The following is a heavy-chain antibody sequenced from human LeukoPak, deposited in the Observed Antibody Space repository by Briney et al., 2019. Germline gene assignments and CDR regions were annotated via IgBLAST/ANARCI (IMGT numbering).Heavy chain of an antibody. CDR2: IYTSGST. V-gene: IGHV4-61*02. J-gene: IGHJ6*03. CDR3: ARDQDYYYYYYMDV. Sequence: SQTLSLTCTVSGVSISSGSYYWSWIRQPAGKGLEWIGRIYTSGSTNYNPSLKSRVTISVDTSKNQFSLKLSSVTAADTAVYYCARDQDYYYYYYMDVWGKGTTVTVSS. CDR1: GVSISSGSYY.